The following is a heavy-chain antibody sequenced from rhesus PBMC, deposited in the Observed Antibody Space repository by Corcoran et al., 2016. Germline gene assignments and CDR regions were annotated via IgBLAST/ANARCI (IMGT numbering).Heavy chain of an antibody. J-gene: IGHJ2*01. CDR3: ARDPNTVNWVDV. V-gene: IGHV4-122*02. CDR1: GFSISSSYYY. Sequence: QVQLQESGPGLVKPSETLSLPCAVSGFSISSSYYYWSLLRQAPGKGLEWIGYSSYSASTSYNPSLKSRVTISRDTSKNQFSLKLSSVTAADTAVYYCARDPNTVNWVDVWGPGTPITISS. CDR2: SSYSAST. D-gene: IGHD4-23*01.